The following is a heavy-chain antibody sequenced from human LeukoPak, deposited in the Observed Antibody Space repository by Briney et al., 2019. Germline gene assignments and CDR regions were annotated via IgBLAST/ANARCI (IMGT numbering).Heavy chain of an antibody. CDR3: ARVLSQPSKLWFGKLRYPGGFDY. J-gene: IGHJ4*02. V-gene: IGHV3-21*01. CDR1: GFTFSSYS. D-gene: IGHD3-10*01. CDR2: ISSSSSYI. Sequence: GGSLRLSCAASGFTFSSYSMNWVRQAPGKGLEWVSSISSSSSYIYYADSVKGRFTISRDNAKNSLYLQMNSLRAEDTAVYYCARVLSQPSKLWFGKLRYPGGFDYWGQGTLVTVSS.